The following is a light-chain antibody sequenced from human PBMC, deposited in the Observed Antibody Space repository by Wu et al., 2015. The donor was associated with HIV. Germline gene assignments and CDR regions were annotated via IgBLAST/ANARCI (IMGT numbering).Light chain of an antibody. V-gene: IGKV3-20*01. CDR1: QSVSSSY. CDR2: GAS. CDR3: QQYGSSPWA. J-gene: IGKJ1*01. Sequence: ATLSCRASQSVSSSYLAWYQXKPGQXPRLLIYGASSRATGIPDRFSGSGSGTDFTLTISRLEPEDFAVYYCQQYGSSPWAFGQGTKVEIK.